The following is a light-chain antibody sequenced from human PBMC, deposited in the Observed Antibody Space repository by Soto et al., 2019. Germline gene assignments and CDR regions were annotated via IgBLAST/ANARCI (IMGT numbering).Light chain of an antibody. Sequence: EIVLTQAPATLSLSPGARATLSCRASQSVSSNLAWYQQKPGQAPRLLIYGASTRATGIPARFSGSGSGTELTITISSLQSEDFEVYDGQQYNNWPTTFGQGTKVDIK. CDR3: QQYNNWPTT. CDR1: QSVSSN. V-gene: IGKV3-15*01. J-gene: IGKJ1*01. CDR2: GAS.